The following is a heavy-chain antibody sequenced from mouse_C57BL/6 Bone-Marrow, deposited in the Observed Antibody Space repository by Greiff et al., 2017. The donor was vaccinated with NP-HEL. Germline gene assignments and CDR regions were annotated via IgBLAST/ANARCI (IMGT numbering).Heavy chain of an antibody. CDR1: GYTFTDYY. CDR2: IYPGSGNT. J-gene: IGHJ4*01. V-gene: IGHV1-76*01. D-gene: IGHD2-14*01. Sequence: QVQLQQSGAELVRPGASVKLSCKASGYTFTDYYINWVKQRPGQGLEWIARIYPGSGNTYYNEKFKGKATLTAEKSSSTAYMQLSSLTSEDSAVYGCARGYPYAMDYWGQGTSVTVSS. CDR3: ARGYPYAMDY.